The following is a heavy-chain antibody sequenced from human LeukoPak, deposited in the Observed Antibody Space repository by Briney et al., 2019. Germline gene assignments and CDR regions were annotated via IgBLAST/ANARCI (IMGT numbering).Heavy chain of an antibody. CDR3: ASRYYYDSSGYDY. CDR2: MNPNSGNT. J-gene: IGHJ4*02. Sequence: ASVKVSCKASGYTFTSCDINWVRQPAGQGLEWMGWMNPNSGNTGYEQEFQGRVTITRGEFKGKDYLELQSLRCEGTAVYYCASRYYYDSSGYDYWGQGTLVTASS. D-gene: IGHD3-22*01. V-gene: IGHV1-8*03. CDR1: GYTFTSCD.